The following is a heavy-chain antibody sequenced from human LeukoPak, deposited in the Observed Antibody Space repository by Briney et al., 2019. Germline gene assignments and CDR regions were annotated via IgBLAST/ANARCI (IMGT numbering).Heavy chain of an antibody. J-gene: IGHJ4*02. D-gene: IGHD3-22*01. Sequence: TLSLTCTVSGNSISSGDNYWSWLRQPAGKGLEWIGRIYTSGSTNYNPSLKSRVTISGDTSKNQFSLRLSSVTAADTAVYYCARASYSYDINGWVPFDYWGQGTLVTVSS. CDR1: GNSISSGDNY. V-gene: IGHV4-61*02. CDR2: IYTSGST. CDR3: ARASYSYDINGWVPFDY.